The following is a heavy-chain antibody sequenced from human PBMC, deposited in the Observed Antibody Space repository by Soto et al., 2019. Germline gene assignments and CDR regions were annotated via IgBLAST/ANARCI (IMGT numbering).Heavy chain of an antibody. V-gene: IGHV3-7*03. CDR1: GFTFSNFW. Sequence: EVQLVESGGGLVQPGGSLRLSCAASGFTFSNFWMSWVRQAPGKGLEWVANIRQDGSEKYYVDSVKGRFTISRDNAKNSLYLQRNSLRAEYTAVYYCSRGRGIYCSSTSCSNWFDPWGQGTLVTVSS. CDR3: SRGRGIYCSSTSCSNWFDP. J-gene: IGHJ5*02. CDR2: IRQDGSEK. D-gene: IGHD2-2*01.